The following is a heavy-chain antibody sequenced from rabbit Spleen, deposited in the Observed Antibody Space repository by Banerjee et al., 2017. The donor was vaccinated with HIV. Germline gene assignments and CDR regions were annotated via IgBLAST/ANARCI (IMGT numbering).Heavy chain of an antibody. Sequence: QEQLVEYGGGLVQPGGSLKLSCKASGFDFSNYGVSWVRQAPGKGLEWIGYIEPIFGNTYYANWVNGRFTISSHNAQNTLYLQLSTLTAADTAPYLCVRDPACDAAYGPYYVNSWGHGAPGHRL. J-gene: IGHJ4*01. CDR1: GFDFSNYG. V-gene: IGHV1S47*01. D-gene: IGHD6-1*01. CDR3: VRDPACDAAYGPYYVNS. CDR2: IEPIFGNT.